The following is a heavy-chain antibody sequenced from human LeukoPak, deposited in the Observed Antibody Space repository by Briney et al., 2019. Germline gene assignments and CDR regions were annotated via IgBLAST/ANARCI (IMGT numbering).Heavy chain of an antibody. CDR3: ADFYTTSGFFY. J-gene: IGHJ4*02. D-gene: IGHD3-3*01. CDR2: LDGENDQK. CDR1: GYTVTEIS. V-gene: IGHV1-24*01. Sequence: ASVKVSCKVSGYTVTEISIHWVRQSSGKGLEWMGGLDGENDQKVYAQQFQDRVTMSEDTSTDTAYMELSNLQSEDTAVYFCADFYTTSGFFYWGQGTLVTVSS.